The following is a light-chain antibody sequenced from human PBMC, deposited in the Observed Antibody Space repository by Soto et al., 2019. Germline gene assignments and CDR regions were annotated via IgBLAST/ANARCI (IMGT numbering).Light chain of an antibody. Sequence: VVMTQSPLSLPVTLGQPASVSCRSSQSLLYSDGKTFLTWFHQRPGQAPRRLIYEVSNRDSGVPDRFSGSGSGTDFTLKISRVEAEDVGLYCCMQGTHWPLTFGGGTKVEI. CDR1: QSLLYSDGKTF. CDR3: MQGTHWPLT. V-gene: IGKV2-30*01. CDR2: EVS. J-gene: IGKJ4*01.